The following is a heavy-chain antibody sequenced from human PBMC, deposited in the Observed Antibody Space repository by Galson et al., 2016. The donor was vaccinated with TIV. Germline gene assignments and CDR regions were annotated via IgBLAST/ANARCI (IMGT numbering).Heavy chain of an antibody. D-gene: IGHD7-27*01. Sequence: SLRLSCAASGFTFSSYAMSWVRQAPGKGLEWVSGISGSGFSTFYADSVKGRFTISRDNSKNKLDLQMSSLRAEETAIYYCAKDTGSQPRNWFDPWGQGTLVTVSS. CDR1: GFTFSSYA. V-gene: IGHV3-23*01. CDR2: ISGSGFST. CDR3: AKDTGSQPRNWFDP. J-gene: IGHJ5*02.